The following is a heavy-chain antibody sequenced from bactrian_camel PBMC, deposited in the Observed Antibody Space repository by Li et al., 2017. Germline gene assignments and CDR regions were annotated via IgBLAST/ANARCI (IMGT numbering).Heavy chain of an antibody. CDR2: LDKDGST. J-gene: IGHJ4*01. CDR1: GSTYNYYC. D-gene: IGHD3*01. V-gene: IGHV3S26*01. Sequence: HVQLVESGGGSVQAGGSLRLSCAASGSTYNYYCMAWFRQAPGKEREGVAALDKDGSTSYADSVTGRFTISKDNAENTLYLQMDSLKPEDTAMYYCAAVGGAGFDGYCYGDNKYWSQGTQVTVS. CDR3: AAVGGAGFDGYCYGDNKY.